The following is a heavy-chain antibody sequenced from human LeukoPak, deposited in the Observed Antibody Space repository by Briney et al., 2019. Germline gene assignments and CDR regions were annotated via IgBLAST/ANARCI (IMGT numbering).Heavy chain of an antibody. CDR1: GYTFTGYY. CDR3: AILFNYYDSSGRGFDAFDI. Sequence: GASVKVSCKASGYTFTGYYMHWVRQAPGQGLEWMGWINPNSGGTNYAQKFQGRVTMTRDTSISTAYMELSRLRSDDTAVYYCAILFNYYDSSGRGFDAFDIWGQGTMVTVSS. V-gene: IGHV1-2*02. J-gene: IGHJ3*02. CDR2: INPNSGGT. D-gene: IGHD3-22*01.